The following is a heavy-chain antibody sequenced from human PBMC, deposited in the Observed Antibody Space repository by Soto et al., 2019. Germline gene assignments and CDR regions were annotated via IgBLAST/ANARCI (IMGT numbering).Heavy chain of an antibody. CDR2: INRSGST. Sequence: QVQLQQWGAGLLKPSETLSLTCAVYGGSLSGYYWSWIRQPPGKGLEWIGEINRSGSTNYIPSLNSRVIIAVDTSKNQFSLKLSSVTAADTAVYYCARGLLGGAATWGQGPLVTVSS. V-gene: IGHV4-34*01. J-gene: IGHJ5*02. CDR1: GGSLSGYY. D-gene: IGHD3-16*01. CDR3: ARGLLGGAAT.